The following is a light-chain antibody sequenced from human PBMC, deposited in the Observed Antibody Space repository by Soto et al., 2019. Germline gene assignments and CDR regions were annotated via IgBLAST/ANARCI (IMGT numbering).Light chain of an antibody. V-gene: IGLV1-44*01. CDR3: ATWGDSLNTWV. CDR1: SSNIGSNS. Sequence: QPVLTQPPSESGTPGQRVTISCSGSSSNIGSNSVSWYQHFPATAPKVLIYGDDQRPSGVPGRFSGSKSGTSASLAISGLQAEDEADYFCATWGDSLNTWVFGGGTKLTVL. CDR2: GDD. J-gene: IGLJ3*02.